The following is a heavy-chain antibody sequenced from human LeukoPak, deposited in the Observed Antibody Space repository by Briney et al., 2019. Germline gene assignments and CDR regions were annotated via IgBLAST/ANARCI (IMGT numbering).Heavy chain of an antibody. CDR1: GFTFSNHG. CDR2: VSDSGSDT. Sequence: GGSLRLSCAASGFTFSNHGMSWVRQASGKRLECVSAVSDSGSDTYYADSVKGRFTVSRDNSKNTLYLQRNSWRAEDTAGYSCAKRVPYSSSSVYFDNWGQGTLVTVSS. D-gene: IGHD6-6*01. CDR3: AKRVPYSSSSVYFDN. V-gene: IGHV3-23*01. J-gene: IGHJ4*02.